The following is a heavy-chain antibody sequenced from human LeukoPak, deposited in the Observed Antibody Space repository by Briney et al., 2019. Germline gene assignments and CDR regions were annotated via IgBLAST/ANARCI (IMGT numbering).Heavy chain of an antibody. Sequence: SETLSLTCAVSGGSISSSNWWSWVRQPPGKGLEWIGEIYHSGSTNYNPSLKSRVTISVDQSKNQFSLKLSSVTAADTAVYYCARCPDSSSWYVTWGQGTLVTVSS. D-gene: IGHD6-13*01. CDR2: IYHSGST. CDR1: GGSISSSNW. CDR3: ARCPDSSSWYVT. J-gene: IGHJ5*02. V-gene: IGHV4-4*02.